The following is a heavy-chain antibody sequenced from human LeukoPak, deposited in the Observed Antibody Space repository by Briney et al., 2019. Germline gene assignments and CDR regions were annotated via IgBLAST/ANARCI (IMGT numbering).Heavy chain of an antibody. D-gene: IGHD2-2*01. Sequence: SGPTLVNPTQTLTLTCTFSGFSLSTSGVGVGWIRQPPGKALEWLALIYWNDDKRYSPSLKSRLTITKDTSKNQVVLTMTNMDHVDTATYYCAHSAYCSSTSCFDDAFDIWGQGTMVTVSS. CDR1: GFSLSTSGVG. V-gene: IGHV2-5*01. CDR3: AHSAYCSSTSCFDDAFDI. J-gene: IGHJ3*02. CDR2: IYWNDDK.